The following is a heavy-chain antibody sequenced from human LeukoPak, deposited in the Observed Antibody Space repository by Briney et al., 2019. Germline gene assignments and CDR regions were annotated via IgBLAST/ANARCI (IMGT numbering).Heavy chain of an antibody. CDR3: ARGVVVVVPAAGGTAFDI. Sequence: SETLSLTCAVYDGSFSGYYWSWIRQPPGKGLEWIGEINHSGSTNYNPSLKSRVTISVDTSKNQFSLKLSSVTAADTAVYYCARGVVVVVPAAGGTAFDIWGQGTMVTVSS. V-gene: IGHV4-34*01. CDR1: DGSFSGYY. CDR2: INHSGST. D-gene: IGHD2-2*01. J-gene: IGHJ3*02.